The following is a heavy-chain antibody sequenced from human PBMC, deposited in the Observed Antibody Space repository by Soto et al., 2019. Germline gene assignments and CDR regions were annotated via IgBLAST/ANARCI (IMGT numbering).Heavy chain of an antibody. CDR3: ARDLRSGAAYYYYGMDV. D-gene: IGHD2-15*01. J-gene: IGHJ6*02. Sequence: ASVKVSCKASGYTFTGYYMHWVRQAPGQGLEWMGWINPNSGGTNYAQKFQGWVTMTRDTSISTAYMELSRLRSDDTAVYYCARDLRSGAAYYYYGMDVWGQGTTVTVSS. V-gene: IGHV1-2*04. CDR2: INPNSGGT. CDR1: GYTFTGYY.